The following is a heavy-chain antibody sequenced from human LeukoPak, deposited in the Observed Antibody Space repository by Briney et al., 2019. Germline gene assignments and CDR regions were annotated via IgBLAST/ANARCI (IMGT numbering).Heavy chain of an antibody. Sequence: SETLSLTCTVSGGPINSYYWSWIRQPPGKGLECIVYITYSGSTNYNPSLESRVTISLDTSKNQFSLKLTSVTAADTAVYYCARDRGSSGNNYYFDFWGQGTLVTASS. CDR1: GGPINSYY. J-gene: IGHJ4*02. CDR3: ARDRGSSGNNYYFDF. V-gene: IGHV4-59*01. CDR2: ITYSGST. D-gene: IGHD6-19*01.